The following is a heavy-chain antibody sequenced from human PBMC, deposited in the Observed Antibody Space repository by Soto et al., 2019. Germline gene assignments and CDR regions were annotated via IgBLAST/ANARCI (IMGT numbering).Heavy chain of an antibody. CDR3: AKTLTTAVNYGLDV. CDR1: GFTFSDNA. CDR2: ISDDGDST. D-gene: IGHD1-1*01. Sequence: EVQLLESGGGLVQPGGSLRLSCGASGFTFSDNAMTWVRQAPGKGLEWVSSISDDGDSTYYADAVKGRFTISRDNSKNTLFLQMSSRGVEDTAIYYSAKTLTTAVNYGLDVWGQGTSVTVSS. J-gene: IGHJ6*02. V-gene: IGHV3-23*01.